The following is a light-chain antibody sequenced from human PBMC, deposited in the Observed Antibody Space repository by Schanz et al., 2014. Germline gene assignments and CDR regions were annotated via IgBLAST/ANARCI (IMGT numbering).Light chain of an antibody. J-gene: IGLJ3*02. Sequence: QSVLTQPPSVSGSPGQSITISCTGTSSDVGSYNLVSWYQQHPGKAPKLMIYEDSQRPSGVSNRFSGSKSGNTASLTISGLQDEDEDDYYCCSYAGSFWVFGGGTKLTVL. V-gene: IGLV2-23*01. CDR2: EDS. CDR3: CSYAGSFWV. CDR1: SSDVGSYNL.